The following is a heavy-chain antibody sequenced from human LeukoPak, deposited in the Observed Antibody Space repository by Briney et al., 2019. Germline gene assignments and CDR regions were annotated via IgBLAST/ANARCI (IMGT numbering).Heavy chain of an antibody. D-gene: IGHD2-15*01. Sequence: GRSLRLSCAVSGFTFSSCGMHWVREAPGKGLEWVSYINSSGSTIYYADSVTGQFIISRDNDKNSLYMQMHSLRAEDTAVYYCARVDKVIWWYSGHRTPGTASS. CDR3: ARVDKVIWWY. CDR2: INSSGSTI. CDR1: GFTFSSCG. V-gene: IGHV3-48*04. J-gene: IGHJ4*03.